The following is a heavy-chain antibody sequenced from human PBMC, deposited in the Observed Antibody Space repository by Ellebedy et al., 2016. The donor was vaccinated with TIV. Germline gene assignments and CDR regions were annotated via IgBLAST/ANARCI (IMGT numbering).Heavy chain of an antibody. Sequence: PGGSLRLSCAASGFSLSSFWMSWVRKAPGKGLESVANINHAGSETYYVDSVKCRFTISRDNAKNSLYLQMDSLRAEDTAVYFCARAPRGGTDYWGQGTLVTVSS. V-gene: IGHV3-7*03. J-gene: IGHJ4*02. CDR3: ARAPRGGTDY. D-gene: IGHD3-10*01. CDR2: INHAGSET. CDR1: GFSLSSFW.